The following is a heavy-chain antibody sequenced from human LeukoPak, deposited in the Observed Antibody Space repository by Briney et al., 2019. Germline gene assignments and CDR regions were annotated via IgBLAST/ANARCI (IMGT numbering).Heavy chain of an antibody. Sequence: GGSLRLSCAASGFNFNTYTMTWVRQAPGKGLEWVSSITGDCNYIFYADSVKGRFTISRDNAKNSLYLQVTSLRGEDTAVYYCTRGRNFYYYDSWGQGTLVTVSS. D-gene: IGHD3-3*01. V-gene: IGHV3-21*01. J-gene: IGHJ4*02. CDR2: ITGDCNYI. CDR3: TRGRNFYYYDS. CDR1: GFNFNTYT.